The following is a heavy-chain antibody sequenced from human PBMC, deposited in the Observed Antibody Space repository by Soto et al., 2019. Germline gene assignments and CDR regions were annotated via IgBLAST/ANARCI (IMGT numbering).Heavy chain of an antibody. CDR2: IYSGGST. J-gene: IGHJ4*02. Sequence: GGSLRLCCAASGFTVSSNYMSWVRQAPGKGLEWVSVIYSGGSTYYADSVKGRFTISRDNSKNTLYLQMNSLRAEDTAVYYCARAGSSGWYYFDNWGQGTLVTVSS. CDR3: ARAGSSGWYYFDN. CDR1: GFTVSSNY. V-gene: IGHV3-53*01. D-gene: IGHD6-19*01.